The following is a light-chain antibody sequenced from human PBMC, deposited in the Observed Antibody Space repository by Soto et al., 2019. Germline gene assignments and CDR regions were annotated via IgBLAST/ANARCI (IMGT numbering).Light chain of an antibody. CDR3: QQLNSYPLT. CDR2: SAS. V-gene: IGKV1-9*01. Sequence: DLQLTQSPSFLSASVGDRVTITCRASQGITSYLAWYQQKPGRAPKLLIYSASTLQSRVPSRFSGSGSGTEFTLTISCLQPEDLATYYCQQLNSYPLTFGGGTKVQI. J-gene: IGKJ4*01. CDR1: QGITSY.